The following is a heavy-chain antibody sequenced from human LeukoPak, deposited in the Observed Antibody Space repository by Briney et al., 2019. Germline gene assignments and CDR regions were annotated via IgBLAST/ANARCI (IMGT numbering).Heavy chain of an antibody. D-gene: IGHD3-10*02. CDR1: GFTYNIYS. Sequence: GVSLTLSCAASGFTYNIYSMHWLRQAPGKGLEGGTAISDDETYKSHADYVKGRFTISRDNATNPLDLQLKSTSVKDLAFFSGTRGMLRQPPDHWGQGMFVTVPS. V-gene: IGHV3-30-3*01. CDR2: ISDDETYK. CDR3: TRGMLRQPPDH. J-gene: IGHJ4*02.